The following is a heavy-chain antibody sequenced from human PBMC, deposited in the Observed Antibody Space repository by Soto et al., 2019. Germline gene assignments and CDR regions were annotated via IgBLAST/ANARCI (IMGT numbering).Heavy chain of an antibody. V-gene: IGHV3-23*01. D-gene: IGHD3-10*01. CDR3: AKNRGSGSPYYYNMEV. J-gene: IGHJ6*02. CDR2: ISVSTGKT. Sequence: GGSLRLAGAARGLTFRTYAMSGVRKAPGKGLEWVSVISVSTGKTYYADSVKGRFTISRDNSKNTLSLQMNSLRGEDTAVYFCAKNRGSGSPYYYNMEVWGQGTMVTVSS. CDR1: GLTFRTYA.